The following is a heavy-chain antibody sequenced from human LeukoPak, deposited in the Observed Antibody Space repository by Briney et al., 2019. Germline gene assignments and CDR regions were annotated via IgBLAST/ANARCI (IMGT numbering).Heavy chain of an antibody. D-gene: IGHD7-27*01. CDR2: ISNIDGST. CDR3: AKEDLGRTFDY. V-gene: IGHV3-23*01. CDR1: GFSFNNYG. Sequence: GGSLRLSCVASGFSFNNYGMNWVRQAPGKGLEWVSSISNIDGSTKYADSVKGRFTISTDKSKNTLFLQMNSLIAEDTAVYHCAKEDLGRTFDYWGQGTLVTVSS. J-gene: IGHJ4*02.